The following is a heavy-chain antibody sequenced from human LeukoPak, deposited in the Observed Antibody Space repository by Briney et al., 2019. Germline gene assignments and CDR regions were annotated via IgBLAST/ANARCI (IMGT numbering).Heavy chain of an antibody. CDR2: IKQDGSEK. V-gene: IGHV3-7*01. D-gene: IGHD4-23*01. J-gene: IGHJ5*02. CDR3: ARAPGGGWFGP. Sequence: GGSLRLSCAASGFTFSSYWMSWVRQAPGKGLEWVASIKQDGSEKYYVDSVKGRFTISRDNAKNSLYPQMNSLRAEDTALYYCARAPGGGWFGPWGQGTLVTVSS. CDR1: GFTFSSYW.